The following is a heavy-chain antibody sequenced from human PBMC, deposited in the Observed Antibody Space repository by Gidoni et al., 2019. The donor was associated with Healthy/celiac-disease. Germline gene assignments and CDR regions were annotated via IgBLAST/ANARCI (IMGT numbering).Heavy chain of an antibody. CDR2: IYYSGST. D-gene: IGHD3-16*02. V-gene: IGHV4-39*01. Sequence: QLQLQESGPGLVKPSETLSLTCTVSGGSISSSSYYWGWIRQPPGKGLEWIGSIYYSGSTYYNPSLKSRVTISVDTSKNQFSLKLSSVTAADTAVYYCARRSLMITCGGVIVPKDYWGQGTLVTVSS. CDR1: GGSISSSSYY. CDR3: ARRSLMITCGGVIVPKDY. J-gene: IGHJ4*02.